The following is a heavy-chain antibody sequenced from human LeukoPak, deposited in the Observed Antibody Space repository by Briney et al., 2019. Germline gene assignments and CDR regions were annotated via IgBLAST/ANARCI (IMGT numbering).Heavy chain of an antibody. D-gene: IGHD3-22*01. J-gene: IGHJ5*02. CDR2: IYSGGST. V-gene: IGHV3-53*01. Sequence: GGSLRLSCAASGFTVSSNYMSWVRQAPGKGLEWVSVIYSGGSTYYADSVKGRFTISRDNSKNTLYLQMNSLRAEDTAVYYCAKGSKWFPLRDWFDPWGQGTLVTVSS. CDR3: AKGSKWFPLRDWFDP. CDR1: GFTVSSNY.